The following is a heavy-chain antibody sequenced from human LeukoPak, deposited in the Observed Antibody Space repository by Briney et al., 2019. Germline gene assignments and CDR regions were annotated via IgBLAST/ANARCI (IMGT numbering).Heavy chain of an antibody. Sequence: GASLQISCKGSGSRITDYWIAWVRQLPGKGLEWMGIIYPADSDTRYSPSFQGQVTISADKSISTAYLQWSSLKASDTAMYYCARRGYCSGGDCFSNVFDIWGQGTVVTVSS. V-gene: IGHV5-51*01. J-gene: IGHJ3*02. CDR1: GSRITDYW. D-gene: IGHD2-15*01. CDR2: IYPADSDT. CDR3: ARRGYCSGGDCFSNVFDI.